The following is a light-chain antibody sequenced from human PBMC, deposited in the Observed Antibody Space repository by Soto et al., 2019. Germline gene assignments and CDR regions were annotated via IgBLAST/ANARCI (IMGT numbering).Light chain of an antibody. J-gene: IGLJ1*01. Sequence: QLVLTQSPSASASLGASVKLTCTLSSGHSSYAIAWHQQQPEKGPRYLMKLNSDGSHSKGDGIPDRFSGSSSGAERYLTISRLQSEDEADYYCQTWGPGILVFGTGTKLTVL. V-gene: IGLV4-69*01. CDR3: QTWGPGILV. CDR1: SGHSSYA. CDR2: LNSDGSH.